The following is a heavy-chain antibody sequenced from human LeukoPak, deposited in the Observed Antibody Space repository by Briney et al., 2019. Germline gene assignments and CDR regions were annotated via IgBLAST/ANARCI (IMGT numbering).Heavy chain of an antibody. CDR2: ISSSDSTI. J-gene: IGHJ4*02. CDR1: GFTFSSYE. V-gene: IGHV3-48*03. CDR3: ARGLRVFGSG. D-gene: IGHD3-3*01. Sequence: GGSLRLSCAASGFTFSSYEMNWVRQAPGKGLEWVSYISSSDSTIYYADSVKGRFTISRDNAKNSLYLQMNSLRAEDTAVYYCARGLRVFGSGWGQGTLVTVSS.